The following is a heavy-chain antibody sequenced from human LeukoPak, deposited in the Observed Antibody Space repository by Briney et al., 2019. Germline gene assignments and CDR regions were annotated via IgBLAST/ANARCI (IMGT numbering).Heavy chain of an antibody. J-gene: IGHJ4*02. CDR2: IRSKAYGGTT. CDR1: GFTFGDYA. CDR3: TKCIAAADPYCFDY. V-gene: IGHV3-49*03. Sequence: GGSLRLSCTASGFTFGDYAMSWFRQAPGKGLEWVGFIRSKAYGGTTEYAASVKDRFTISRDDSRSIAYLQMNSLKIEDTAVYYCTKCIAAADPYCFDYWGQGTLVTVSS. D-gene: IGHD6-13*01.